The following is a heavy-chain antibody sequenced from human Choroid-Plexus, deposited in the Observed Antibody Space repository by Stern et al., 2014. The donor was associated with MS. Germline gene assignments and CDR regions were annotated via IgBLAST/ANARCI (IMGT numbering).Heavy chain of an antibody. V-gene: IGHV3-30*18. CDR3: AKDRQYLTYFFDH. J-gene: IGHJ5*02. CDR1: GFTFGSCA. Sequence: VQLVESGGGVVQPGRPLRLSCVASGFTFGSCAMPWVRQAPGKGLGRGAGVSYDGSNKYYADSVKGRFTISRDNSQNTLYMQMSSLRPEDTAVYYCAKDRQYLTYFFDHWGQGSLVTVSS. CDR2: VSYDGSNK. D-gene: IGHD2/OR15-2a*01.